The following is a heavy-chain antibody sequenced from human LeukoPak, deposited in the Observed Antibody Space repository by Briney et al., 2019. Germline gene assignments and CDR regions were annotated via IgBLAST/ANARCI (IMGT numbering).Heavy chain of an antibody. D-gene: IGHD1-14*01. V-gene: IGHV4-59*01. CDR2: IYYSGST. J-gene: IGHJ4*02. Sequence: SETLSLTCTVSGGSISSYYWSWLRQPPGKGLEWIGYIYYSGSTNYNPSLKSRVTISVDTSKNQFSLKLSSVTAADTAVYYCARGSTTWPRPDYWGQGTLVTVSS. CDR3: ARGSTTWPRPDY. CDR1: GGSISSYY.